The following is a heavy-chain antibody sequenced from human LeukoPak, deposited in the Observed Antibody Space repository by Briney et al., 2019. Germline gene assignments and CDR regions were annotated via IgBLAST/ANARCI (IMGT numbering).Heavy chain of an antibody. D-gene: IGHD5-24*01. V-gene: IGHV3-23*01. CDR1: GFTFSSYE. J-gene: IGHJ3*02. CDR2: ISGSGGST. CDR3: AKVKGDGYRTDAFDI. Sequence: GGSLRLSCAASGFTFSSYEMNWVRQAPGKGLEWVSAISGSGGSTYYADSVKGRFTISRDNSKNTLYLQMNSLRAEDTAVYYCAKVKGDGYRTDAFDIWGQGTMVTVSS.